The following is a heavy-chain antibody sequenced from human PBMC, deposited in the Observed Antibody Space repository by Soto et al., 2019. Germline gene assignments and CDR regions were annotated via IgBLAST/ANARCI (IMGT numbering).Heavy chain of an antibody. J-gene: IGHJ1*01. CDR3: ARGSWGSDGRTSIEP. V-gene: IGHV1-69*06. CDR1: GGTSSSLS. D-gene: IGHD3-10*01. Sequence: QEQLVQSAAEVKKPGSSVKVSCKSSGGTSSSLSFSWMRQAPGQRLEWMGGIIPLLKKENYAQKIRSRVTITADKSTTTGYVGMSSLRAVDTAVYFCARGSWGSDGRTSIEPWGQGTLVIVSS. CDR2: IIPLLKKE.